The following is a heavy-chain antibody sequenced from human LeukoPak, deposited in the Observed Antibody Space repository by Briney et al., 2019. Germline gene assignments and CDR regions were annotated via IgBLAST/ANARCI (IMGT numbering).Heavy chain of an antibody. CDR3: ARDGDTSVRGLNFDY. D-gene: IGHD3-10*01. CDR1: GFTFSSYA. J-gene: IGHJ4*02. Sequence: GGFLRLSCAASGFTFSSYAMHWVRQAPGKGLEWVAVMSYDGNNKYYADSVKGRFTISRDNSKSTLYLQMNSLITEDTAVYYCARDGDTSVRGLNFDYWGQGTLVTVSS. V-gene: IGHV3-30-3*01. CDR2: MSYDGNNK.